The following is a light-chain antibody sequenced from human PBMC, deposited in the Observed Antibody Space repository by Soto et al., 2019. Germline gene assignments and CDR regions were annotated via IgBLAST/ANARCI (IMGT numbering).Light chain of an antibody. CDR3: QQNSNWPPIT. CDR2: GAS. CDR1: QSVSSN. V-gene: IGKV3-15*01. J-gene: IGKJ5*01. Sequence: EIVMTQSPATLSVSPGERATLSCRASQSVSSNLAWYQQKPGQAPRLLIYGASTRATGIPARFSDSGSGTEFNLPISSLQPEDFTVYYCQQNSNWPPITFGQGPRLEIK.